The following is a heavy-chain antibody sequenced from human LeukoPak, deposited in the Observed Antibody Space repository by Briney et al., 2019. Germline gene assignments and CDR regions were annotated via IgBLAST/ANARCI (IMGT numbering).Heavy chain of an antibody. CDR2: MNEDGSIT. Sequence: GGSLRLSCAASGFTFSRYWMHWVRQGPGKELIWVARMNEDGSITNYADSVRGRFTISRDNARNTLYLQMNSLRAEDTALYYCSKNLSARDDFWGRGTLVTVSS. D-gene: IGHD6-19*01. V-gene: IGHV3-74*01. CDR1: GFTFSRYW. CDR3: SKNLSARDDF. J-gene: IGHJ4*02.